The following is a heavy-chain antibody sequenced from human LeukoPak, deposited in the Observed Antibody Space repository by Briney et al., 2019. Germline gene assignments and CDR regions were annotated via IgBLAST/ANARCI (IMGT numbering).Heavy chain of an antibody. J-gene: IGHJ4*02. CDR1: GFTFSSYW. CDR3: AKDPLGQTGAYSSGWYDY. CDR2: ISGSGGST. D-gene: IGHD6-19*01. Sequence: PGGSLRLSCAASGFTFSSYWMSWVRQAPGKGLEWVSAISGSGGSTYYADSVKGRFTISRDNSKNTLYLQMNSLRAEDTAVYYCAKDPLGQTGAYSSGWYDYWGQGTLVTVSS. V-gene: IGHV3-23*01.